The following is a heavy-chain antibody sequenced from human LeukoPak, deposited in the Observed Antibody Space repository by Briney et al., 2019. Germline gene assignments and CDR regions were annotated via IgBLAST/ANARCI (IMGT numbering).Heavy chain of an antibody. CDR2: INPNSGGT. Sequence: ASVKVSCKASGYTFTGYYMHWVRQAPGQGLEWVGRINPNSGGTNYAQKFQGRVTMTRDTSISTAYMELSRLRSDDTAVYYCTRDRDYDYFFDYWGQGTLVTASS. CDR3: TRDRDYDYFFDY. J-gene: IGHJ4*02. D-gene: IGHD4-17*01. CDR1: GYTFTGYY. V-gene: IGHV1-2*06.